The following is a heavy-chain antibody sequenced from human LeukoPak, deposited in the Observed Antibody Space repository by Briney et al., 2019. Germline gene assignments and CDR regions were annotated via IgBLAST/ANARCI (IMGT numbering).Heavy chain of an antibody. V-gene: IGHV3-48*03. J-gene: IGHJ4*02. CDR2: ISSSGSTI. D-gene: IGHD2-2*01. Sequence: GGSLRLSCAASGFTFSSYEMNWVRQAPGKGLEWVSYISSSGSTIYYADSAKGRFTISRDNAKNSLYLQMNSLRAEDTAVYYCASRRAYYCSSTSCPRYYFDYWGQGTLVTVSS. CDR1: GFTFSSYE. CDR3: ASRRAYYCSSTSCPRYYFDY.